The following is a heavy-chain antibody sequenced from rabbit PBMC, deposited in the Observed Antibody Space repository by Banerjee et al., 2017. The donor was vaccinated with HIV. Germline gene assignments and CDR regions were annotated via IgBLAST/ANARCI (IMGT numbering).Heavy chain of an antibody. V-gene: IGHV1S45*01. CDR1: GFSFSSSYY. CDR2: IDAGSSGTT. CDR3: ARDAYAAWGVGWNL. J-gene: IGHJ4*01. D-gene: IGHD6-1*01. Sequence: QEQLVESGGGLVQPEGSLTLTCTASGFSFSSSYYMCWVRQAPGKGLEWIACIDAGSSGTTYYASWAKGRFTISKTSSTTVTLQMTSLTAADTATYFCARDAYAAWGVGWNLWGPGTLVTVS.